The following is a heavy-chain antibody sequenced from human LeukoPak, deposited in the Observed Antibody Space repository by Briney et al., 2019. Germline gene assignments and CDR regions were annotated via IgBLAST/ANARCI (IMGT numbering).Heavy chain of an antibody. CDR3: ARGIAMASPFDY. CDR1: GYTFTSYD. D-gene: IGHD5-18*01. CDR2: MNPNSGNT. J-gene: IGHJ4*02. Sequence: GASVKVSCKASGYTFTSYDINWVRQATGQGLELIGWMNPNSGNTGYAQKFQGRVTMTRNTSISTAYMELSSLRSEDTAVYYCARGIAMASPFDYWGQGTLATVSS. V-gene: IGHV1-8*01.